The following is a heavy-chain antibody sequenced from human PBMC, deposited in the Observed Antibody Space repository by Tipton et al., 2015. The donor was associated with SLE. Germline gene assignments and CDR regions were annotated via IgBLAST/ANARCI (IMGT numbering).Heavy chain of an antibody. Sequence: TLSLTCTVPGGSISSHYWSWIRQPPGKGLEWIGYIYYSGSTNYNPSLKSRVTISVDTSKNQFSLKLSSVTAADTAVYYCATSEPRGYSYGLYRYWGQGTLVTVSS. V-gene: IGHV4-59*11. J-gene: IGHJ4*02. CDR3: ATSEPRGYSYGLYRY. CDR1: GGSISSHY. D-gene: IGHD5-18*01. CDR2: IYYSGST.